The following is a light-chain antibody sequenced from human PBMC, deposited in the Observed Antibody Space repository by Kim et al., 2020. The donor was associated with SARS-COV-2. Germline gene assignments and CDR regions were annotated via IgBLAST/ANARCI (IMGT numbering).Light chain of an antibody. CDR1: SSNIGNNY. CDR2: DNN. J-gene: IGLJ2*01. V-gene: IGLV1-51*01. CDR3: GKWDSSLSEVV. Sequence: QSVLTQPPSVSAAPGQKVTISCAGSSSNIGNNYVSWYQQFPGTAPKLLIYDNNKRPSGIPDRFSGSKSGTSATLGITGLQTGDEADYYCGKWDSSLSEVVFCAGTQVTVL.